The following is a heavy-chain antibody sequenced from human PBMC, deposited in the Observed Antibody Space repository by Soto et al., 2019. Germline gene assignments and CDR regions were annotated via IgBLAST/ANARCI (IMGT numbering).Heavy chain of an antibody. V-gene: IGHV3-49*04. CDR3: ARYRVAADMSDFDY. Sequence: GGSLRLSCTGSGFGFGGYALSWVRQAPGKGLEWVGSIRSKAYSSTTEYAASVRGRFTTSRDDSNTVADPHVNSLNTADTAVYYSARYRVAADMSDFDYWGQGTLVTVST. CDR2: IRSKAYSSTT. D-gene: IGHD6-13*01. CDR1: GFGFGGYA. J-gene: IGHJ4*02.